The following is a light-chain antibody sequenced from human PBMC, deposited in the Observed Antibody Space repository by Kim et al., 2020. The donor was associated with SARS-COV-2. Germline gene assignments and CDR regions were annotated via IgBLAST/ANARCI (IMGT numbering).Light chain of an antibody. CDR2: GSD. CDR1: SSNIGSNY. J-gene: IGLJ2*01. V-gene: IGLV1-47*01. CDR3: AAWDNSVSGPV. Sequence: RVTISSSGSSSNIGSNYVYWYKQLPGTAPKVLIYGSDQWPSGVPDRFSGSKSGTSASLAISGLRSEDEADYYCAAWDNSVSGPVFGGGTQLTVL.